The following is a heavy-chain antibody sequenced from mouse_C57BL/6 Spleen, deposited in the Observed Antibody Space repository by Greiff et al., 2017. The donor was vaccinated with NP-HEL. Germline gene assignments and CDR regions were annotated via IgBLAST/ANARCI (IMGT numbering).Heavy chain of an antibody. CDR3: ARHDGYYARDY. CDR2: INPSTGGT. V-gene: IGHV1-42*01. CDR1: GYSFTGYY. J-gene: IGHJ4*01. D-gene: IGHD2-3*01. Sequence: VQLKESRPELVKPGASVKISCKASGYSFTGYYMNWVKQSPEKSLEWIGEINPSTGGTTYNQKFKAKATLTVDKSSSTAYMQLKSLTSEDSAVYYCARHDGYYARDYWGQGTSVTVSS.